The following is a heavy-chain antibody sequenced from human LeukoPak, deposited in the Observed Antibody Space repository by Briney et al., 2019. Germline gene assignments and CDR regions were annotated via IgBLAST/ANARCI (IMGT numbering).Heavy chain of an antibody. CDR1: GFTFGSYA. V-gene: IGHV3-23*01. CDR2: ISTSGGTT. J-gene: IGHJ1*01. CDR3: AVMHRYYDGSGYWVQ. Sequence: GGSLRLSCAASGFTFGSYAMSWVRQAPGKGLEWVLGISTSGGTTSYAESVKGRFTVSRDNPRNTLYMEMNSLRDEDTAVYYCAVMHRYYDGSGYWVQWGQGTLVTVSS. D-gene: IGHD3-22*01.